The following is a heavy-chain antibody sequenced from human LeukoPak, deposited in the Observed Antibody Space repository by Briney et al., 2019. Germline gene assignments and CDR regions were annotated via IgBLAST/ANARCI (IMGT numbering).Heavy chain of an antibody. D-gene: IGHD3-22*01. J-gene: IGHJ5*02. CDR3: ARDGTYYYDSSGLTGFDP. CDR2: FDPEDGET. Sequence: ASVKVSCKVSGYTLTELSMHWVRQAPGKGLEWMGGFDPEDGETIYAQKFQGRVTMTEDTSTDTAYMELSSLRSDDTAVYYCARDGTYYYDSSGLTGFDPWGQGTLVTVSS. V-gene: IGHV1-24*01. CDR1: GYTLTELS.